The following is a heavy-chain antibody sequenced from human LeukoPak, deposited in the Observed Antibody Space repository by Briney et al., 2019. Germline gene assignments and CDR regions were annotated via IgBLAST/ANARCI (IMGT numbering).Heavy chain of an antibody. J-gene: IGHJ3*02. CDR3: ARPYCSSTSCYGTGAFDI. CDR1: GYSFTSYW. D-gene: IGHD2-2*01. CDR2: IYPGDSDT. V-gene: IGHV5-51*01. Sequence: GESLKISCKGSGYSFTSYWIGWVRQMPGKGLEWMGIIYPGDSDTRYSPSFQGQVTISADKSISTAYLQWSSLKASDTAMYYCARPYCSSTSCYGTGAFDIWGQGTMVTVSS.